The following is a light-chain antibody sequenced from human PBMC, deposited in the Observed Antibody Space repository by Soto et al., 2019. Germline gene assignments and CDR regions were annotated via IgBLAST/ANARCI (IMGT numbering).Light chain of an antibody. V-gene: IGLV2-14*01. J-gene: IGLJ1*01. CDR3: CSSTSSNTYV. CDR2: DVS. Sequence: QSALTQPASVAGSPGQSITISCTGTSSDVGGYTYVSWYHQHPGKAPKLMIYDVSYRPSGVSNRFSGSKSGNTASLTISGLQADDEADYYCCSSTSSNTYVFGTGTKGTVL. CDR1: SSDVGGYTY.